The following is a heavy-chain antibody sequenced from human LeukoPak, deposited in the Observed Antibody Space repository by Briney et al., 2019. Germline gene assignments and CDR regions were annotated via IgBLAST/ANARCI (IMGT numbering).Heavy chain of an antibody. CDR3: ARGKQLSYYYGSGSYYKY. D-gene: IGHD3-10*01. CDR1: GFTFSSYS. Sequence: PGGSLRLSCAASGFTFSSYSMNWVRQAPGKGLEWVSSISSSSSYKYYADSVMGRFTISRDNAKNSLYLQMSSLRAEDTALYYCARGKQLSYYYGSGSYYKYWGQGTLVTVSS. V-gene: IGHV3-21*01. J-gene: IGHJ4*02. CDR2: ISSSSSYK.